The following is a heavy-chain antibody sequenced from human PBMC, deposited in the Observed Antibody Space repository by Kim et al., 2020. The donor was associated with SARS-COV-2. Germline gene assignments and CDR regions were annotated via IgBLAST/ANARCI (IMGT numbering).Heavy chain of an antibody. D-gene: IGHD6-19*01. Sequence: SLKSRVTISVDTSKNQFSLKLSSVTAADTAVYYCARGPLPAVAGAYFDYWGQGTLVTVSS. V-gene: IGHV4-34*01. CDR3: ARGPLPAVAGAYFDY. J-gene: IGHJ4*02.